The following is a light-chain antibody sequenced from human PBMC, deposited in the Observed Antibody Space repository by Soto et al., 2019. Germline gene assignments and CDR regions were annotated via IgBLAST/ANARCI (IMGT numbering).Light chain of an antibody. CDR2: DVS. CDR3: SSYTSSSTYV. Sequence: QSALTQPASVSGSPGQSITISCTGTSSDVGGYNYVSWYQKHPGKAPKLMIYDVSNRPLGVSNRFSGSKSGNTASLTISGLQAEDEADYYCSSYTSSSTYVFGTGTKLTVL. V-gene: IGLV2-14*01. J-gene: IGLJ1*01. CDR1: SSDVGGYNY.